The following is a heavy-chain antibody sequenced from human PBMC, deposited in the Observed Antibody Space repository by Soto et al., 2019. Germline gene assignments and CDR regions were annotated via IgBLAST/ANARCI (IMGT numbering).Heavy chain of an antibody. V-gene: IGHV3-33*01. CDR1: GFIFSSYG. J-gene: IGHJ4*02. CDR3: ARDRSTGRDYWDF. CDR2: IWYDGSNR. Sequence: QVQLAESGGGVVQPGRSLRLSCAASGFIFSSYGMHWVRQAPGKGLEWVAVIWYDGSNRHYADSVKGRFTISRDNSKNTVYLQMNSLRVDDTAVYYCARDRSTGRDYWDFWGQGALVTVSS. D-gene: IGHD6-13*01.